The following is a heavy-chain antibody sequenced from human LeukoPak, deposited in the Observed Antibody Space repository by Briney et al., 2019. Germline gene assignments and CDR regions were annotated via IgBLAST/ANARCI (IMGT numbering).Heavy chain of an antibody. CDR1: GFTFSNAW. CDR2: IKSKTDGGTT. Sequence: GGSLRLSCAASGFTFSNAWMSWVRQAPGKGLEWVGRIKSKTDGGTTDYAAPVKGRFTISRDDSKNTLYLQMNSLRAEDTAVYYCATYSSLNRREFQYWGQGTLLTVSS. CDR3: ATYSSLNRREFQY. J-gene: IGHJ1*01. D-gene: IGHD3-22*01. V-gene: IGHV3-15*01.